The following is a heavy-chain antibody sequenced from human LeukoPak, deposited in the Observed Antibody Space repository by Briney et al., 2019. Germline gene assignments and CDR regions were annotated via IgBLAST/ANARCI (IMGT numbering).Heavy chain of an antibody. Sequence: ASVKVSCKASGYTFTGYYMHWVRQAPGQGLEWMGWINPNSGGTNYAQKFQGRVTMTRDTSISTAYMELSRLRSDDTAVYYCARDRITIFGVVTGPYYYYGMDVWGQGTTVTVSS. CDR2: INPNSGGT. J-gene: IGHJ6*02. D-gene: IGHD3-3*01. CDR1: GYTFTGYY. V-gene: IGHV1-2*02. CDR3: ARDRITIFGVVTGPYYYYGMDV.